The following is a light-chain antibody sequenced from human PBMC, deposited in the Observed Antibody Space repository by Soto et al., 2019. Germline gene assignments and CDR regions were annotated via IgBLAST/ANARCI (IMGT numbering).Light chain of an antibody. CDR3: SSYTISSTYV. CDR1: SSDGGGYNY. Sequence: QSALTQPASVSGSPGQSITISCTGTSSDGGGYNYVSWYQQHPGKAPKLMIYDVSNLPSGVSNRFSGSKSGNTASLTISGLQAEDEADYYCSSYTISSTYVFGTGTKLTVL. CDR2: DVS. V-gene: IGLV2-14*01. J-gene: IGLJ1*01.